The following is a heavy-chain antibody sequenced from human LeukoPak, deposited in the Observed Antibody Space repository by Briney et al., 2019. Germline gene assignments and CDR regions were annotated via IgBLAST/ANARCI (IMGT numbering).Heavy chain of an antibody. D-gene: IGHD5-24*01. CDR1: GLTFDDYA. Sequence: GGSLRLSCAASGLTFDDYAMHWVRQAPGKGLEWVSGISWNSGSIGCADSVKGRFTISRDNAKNSLYLQMNSLRAEDTALYYCAKDKEREMATIRGAFDYWGQGTLVTVSS. CDR2: ISWNSGSI. CDR3: AKDKEREMATIRGAFDY. J-gene: IGHJ4*02. V-gene: IGHV3-9*01.